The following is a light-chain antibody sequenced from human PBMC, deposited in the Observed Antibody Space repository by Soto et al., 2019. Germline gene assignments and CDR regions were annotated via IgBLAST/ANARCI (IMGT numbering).Light chain of an antibody. CDR3: QQYGTLIT. V-gene: IGKV3-20*01. CDR2: GAS. Sequence: EIVLTQSPGTQSLSPGERATLSCRASQSVANSYLAWYQQKPGQAPRLLFYGASSRATGIPDRFSGSGSGTDFTLTISRLESEDFAVYYCQQYGTLITFGQGTRLEIK. J-gene: IGKJ5*01. CDR1: QSVANSY.